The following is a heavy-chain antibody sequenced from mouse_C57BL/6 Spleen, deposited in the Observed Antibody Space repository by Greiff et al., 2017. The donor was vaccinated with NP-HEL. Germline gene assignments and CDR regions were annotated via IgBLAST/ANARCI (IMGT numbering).Heavy chain of an antibody. CDR1: GYTFTSYW. Sequence: VQLQQPGAELVMPGASVKLSCKASGYTFTSYWMHWVKQRPGQGLEWIGEIDPSDSYTNYNQKFKGKSTLTVDKSSSTAYMQLSSLTSEDSAVYYCARSYSNYVSMDYWGQGTSVTVSS. J-gene: IGHJ4*01. CDR2: IDPSDSYT. V-gene: IGHV1-69*01. CDR3: ARSYSNYVSMDY. D-gene: IGHD2-5*01.